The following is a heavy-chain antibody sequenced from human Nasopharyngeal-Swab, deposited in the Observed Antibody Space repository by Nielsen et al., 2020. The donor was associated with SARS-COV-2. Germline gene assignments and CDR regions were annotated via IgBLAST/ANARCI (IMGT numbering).Heavy chain of an antibody. J-gene: IGHJ6*03. V-gene: IGHV3-48*01. CDR1: AFTFSSYS. Sequence: SLKISCAASAFTFSSYSMNWVRPPPRQGLEWVSYISSSSSTIYYADSVKGRFTISSDNAKNSLYLQMNSLRAEDTAVYYCAREGYCTNGVCGRYMDVWGKGTTVTVSS. D-gene: IGHD2-8*01. CDR3: AREGYCTNGVCGRYMDV. CDR2: ISSSSSTI.